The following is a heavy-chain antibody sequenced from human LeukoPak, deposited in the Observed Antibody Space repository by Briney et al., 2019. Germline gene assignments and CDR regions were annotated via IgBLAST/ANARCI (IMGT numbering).Heavy chain of an antibody. J-gene: IGHJ4*02. CDR1: GGSISSSSYY. Sequence: SETLSLTCTVSGGSISSSSYYWGWIRQPPGKGLEWVVSIHYSGSTYYNPSLKSRLTISVDKSKNQLSLKLNSVTAADTGVYYCARHAGLAVAATGFDYWGQGTLVTVSS. CDR3: ARHAGLAVAATGFDY. CDR2: IHYSGST. V-gene: IGHV4-39*01. D-gene: IGHD6-19*01.